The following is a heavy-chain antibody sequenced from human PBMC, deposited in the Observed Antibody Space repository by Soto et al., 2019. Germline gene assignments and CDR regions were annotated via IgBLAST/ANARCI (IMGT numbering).Heavy chain of an antibody. J-gene: IGHJ4*02. CDR3: ATMGTPVTGLYYFDY. V-gene: IGHV4-30-4*01. CDR1: GGSISSGNYY. CDR2: ISYSGTT. Sequence: QVQLQESGPGLVKPSQTLSLTCTVSGGSISSGNYYWSWIRQPPGKGLEWIGFISYSGTTHYSASLRSLVSISVDTSTNQFSLDLSSVTAADTAVYYCATMGTPVTGLYYFDYWGQGTLVTVSS. D-gene: IGHD4-17*01.